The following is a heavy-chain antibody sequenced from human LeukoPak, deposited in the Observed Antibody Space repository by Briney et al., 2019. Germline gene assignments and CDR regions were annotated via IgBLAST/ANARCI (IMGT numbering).Heavy chain of an antibody. CDR1: GGYISSYY. J-gene: IGHJ3*02. D-gene: IGHD3-22*01. CDR3: AREFAPYYYDSSGYWAHAFDI. CDR2: IYTSGST. Sequence: SETLSLTCTVSGGYISSYYWSWIRQPAGKGLEWIGRIYTSGSTNYNPSLKSRVTMSVDTSKNQFSLKLSSVTAADTAVYYCAREFAPYYYDSSGYWAHAFDIWGQGTMVTVSS. V-gene: IGHV4-4*07.